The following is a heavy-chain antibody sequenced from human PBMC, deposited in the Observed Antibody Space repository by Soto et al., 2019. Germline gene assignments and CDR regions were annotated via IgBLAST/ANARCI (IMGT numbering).Heavy chain of an antibody. D-gene: IGHD5-18*01. CDR2: IYHSGST. CDR1: GGSITSISYY. V-gene: IGHV4-39*01. CDR3: ASQYSYGFNFDY. Sequence: PSETLSLTCSVPGGSITSISYYWRWTRQPPGKGLEWIGSIYHSGSTYFNPSLKSRVTISVDTSKNQFSLKLSSVTAADTAVYYCASQYSYGFNFDYCGQGTLVTVSS. J-gene: IGHJ4*02.